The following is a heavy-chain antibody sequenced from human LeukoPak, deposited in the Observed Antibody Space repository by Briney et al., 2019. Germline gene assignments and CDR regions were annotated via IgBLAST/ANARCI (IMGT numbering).Heavy chain of an antibody. CDR2: IKQDGRET. Sequence: PGGSLRLSCAASGFAMSTYWMSWLGQAPGKGSEWVAHIKQDGRETYNVDSAKGRFTISRDKARNSLWLQMNRLRGEDTAIYYCARSISVEGDAWGQGTLVTVSS. D-gene: IGHD6-19*01. CDR3: ARSISVEGDA. CDR1: GFAMSTYW. V-gene: IGHV3-7*01. J-gene: IGHJ5*02.